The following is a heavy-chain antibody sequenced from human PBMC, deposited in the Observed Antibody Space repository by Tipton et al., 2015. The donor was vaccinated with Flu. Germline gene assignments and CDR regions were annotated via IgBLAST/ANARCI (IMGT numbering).Heavy chain of an antibody. CDR3: ARAGESGSGIYYYHGMDV. V-gene: IGHV4-31*03. J-gene: IGHJ6*02. CDR2: IYYSGSI. D-gene: IGHD3-10*01. CDR1: GGSISSGDYC. Sequence: TLSLTCSVSGGSISSGDYCWSWIRQHPGKGLEWIGNIYYSGSIDYNPSLKSRVTISVDTSKNQFPLKLSSVTAADTAVYYCARAGESGSGIYYYHGMDVWGQGTTVTVSS.